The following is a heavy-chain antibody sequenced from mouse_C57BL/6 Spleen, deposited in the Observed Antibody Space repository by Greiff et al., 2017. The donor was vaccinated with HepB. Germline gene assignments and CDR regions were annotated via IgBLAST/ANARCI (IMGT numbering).Heavy chain of an antibody. J-gene: IGHJ1*03. D-gene: IGHD3-1*01. CDR3: ARSGWYLDV. CDR1: GYAFSSSW. Sequence: QVQLQQSGPELVKPGASVKISCKASGYAFSSSWMNWVKQRPGKGLEWIGRIYPGDGDTNYNGKFKGKATLTADKSSSTAYMQLSSLTSEDSAVYFCARSGWYLDVWGTGTTVTVSS. V-gene: IGHV1-82*01. CDR2: IYPGDGDT.